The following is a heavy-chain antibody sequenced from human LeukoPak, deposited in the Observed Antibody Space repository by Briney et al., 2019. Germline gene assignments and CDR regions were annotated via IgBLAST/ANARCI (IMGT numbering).Heavy chain of an antibody. Sequence: ASGKVSCKASGGTFSSHPFTWGRQAPGQGLEWMGEITPIFGSANYAQKFQGRVTITTDGSTSTAYMELSSLRSEETAVYYCASRGFGNYAYYCYYMDVWGKGTTVTVSS. D-gene: IGHD3-3*01. CDR3: ASRGFGNYAYYCYYMDV. V-gene: IGHV1-69*05. CDR2: ITPIFGSA. J-gene: IGHJ6*03. CDR1: GGTFSSHP.